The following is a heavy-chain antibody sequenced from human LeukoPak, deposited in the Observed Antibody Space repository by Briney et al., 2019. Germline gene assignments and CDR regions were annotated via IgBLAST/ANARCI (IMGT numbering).Heavy chain of an antibody. D-gene: IGHD2-2*01. CDR2: IWYDGSNK. J-gene: IGHJ4*02. V-gene: IGHV3-33*01. CDR1: GFTFTNYG. Sequence: GGSLRLSCSASGFTFTNYGMHWVRQAPGKGLEWVALIWYDGSNKYYADSVKCRFTISRDNSKNSLYLQVSSLRAEDTAVYYGARVSYCSSSGCSFDYWGQGTLVTVSS. CDR3: ARVSYCSSSGCSFDY.